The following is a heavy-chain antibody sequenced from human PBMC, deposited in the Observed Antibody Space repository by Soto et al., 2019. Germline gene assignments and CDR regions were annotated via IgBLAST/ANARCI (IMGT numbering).Heavy chain of an antibody. Sequence: PSETLCLTCAVYGGSFSGYYWRWIRQPPGKGLEWIGEINHSGSTNYNPSLKSRVTISVDTSKNQFSLKLSSVTAADTAVYYCARAINYYGSGSTHYMDVWGKGTTVXVSS. V-gene: IGHV4-34*01. D-gene: IGHD3-10*01. J-gene: IGHJ6*03. CDR2: INHSGST. CDR1: GGSFSGYY. CDR3: ARAINYYGSGSTHYMDV.